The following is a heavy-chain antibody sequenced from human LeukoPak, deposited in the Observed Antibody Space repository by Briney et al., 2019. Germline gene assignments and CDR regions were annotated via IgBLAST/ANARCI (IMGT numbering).Heavy chain of an antibody. J-gene: IGHJ4*02. Sequence: GGSLRLSCAASGFTFSSYAMSWVRQAPGKGLEWVSGISTSGGSTSYADSVKGRFTISRDNPRNTLYMQMNSLRDEDAAVYYCAIMHRYYDGSGYWVQWGQGTQVTVSS. V-gene: IGHV3-23*01. D-gene: IGHD3-22*01. CDR3: AIMHRYYDGSGYWVQ. CDR1: GFTFSSYA. CDR2: ISTSGGST.